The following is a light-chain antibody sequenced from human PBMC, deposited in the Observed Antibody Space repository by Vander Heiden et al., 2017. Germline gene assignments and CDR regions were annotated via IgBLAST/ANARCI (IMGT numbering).Light chain of an antibody. CDR3: QQYNSPGYT. CDR2: KAS. CDR1: QSISSW. V-gene: IGKV1-5*03. Sequence: IQTTQSPSTLSASVGDRVTITCRASQSISSWLAWYQQKPEKAPKLLIYKASSLESGVPSRFSGSGSRTEFTLTISSLQPDDFATYYCQQYNSPGYTFGQGTKLEIK. J-gene: IGKJ2*01.